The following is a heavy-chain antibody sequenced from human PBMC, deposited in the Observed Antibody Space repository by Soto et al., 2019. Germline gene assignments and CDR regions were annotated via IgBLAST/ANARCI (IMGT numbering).Heavy chain of an antibody. D-gene: IGHD3-3*01. CDR3: AKSDGPLYYDFSRTTMDA. CDR2: ISYDGSNK. V-gene: IGHV3-30*18. J-gene: IGHJ6*02. Sequence: QPGGSLRLSCAASGFTFSSYGMHWFRQAPGKGLEWVAVISYDGSNKYCADSVKGRFTISRDNSKNTLYLQMNSLRAEDTAVYYYAKSDGPLYYDFSRTTMDAWGQGTTVTVSS. CDR1: GFTFSSYG.